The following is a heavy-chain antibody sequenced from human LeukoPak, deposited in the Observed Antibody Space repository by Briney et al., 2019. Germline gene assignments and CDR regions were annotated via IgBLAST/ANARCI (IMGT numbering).Heavy chain of an antibody. J-gene: IGHJ3*02. CDR2: ISWNSGSI. CDR1: GFTFDDYA. V-gene: IGHV3-9*03. CDR3: AKDISPIVGGNINAFDI. Sequence: GGSLRLSCAASGFTFDDYAMHWFRQAPGKGLEWVSGISWNSGSIGYADSVKGRFTISRDNAKNSLFLQMNSLRAEDMALYYCAKDISPIVGGNINAFDIWGQGTMVTVSS. D-gene: IGHD1-26*01.